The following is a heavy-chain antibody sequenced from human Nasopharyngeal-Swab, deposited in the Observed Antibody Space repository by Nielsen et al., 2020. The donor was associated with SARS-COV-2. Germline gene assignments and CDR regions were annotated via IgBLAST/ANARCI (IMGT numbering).Heavy chain of an antibody. D-gene: IGHD4-23*01. CDR2: ISAYNGNT. V-gene: IGHV1-18*01. J-gene: IGHJ6*02. CDR3: ARDGGNGDYYYYGMDV. CDR1: GYTFSTYG. Sequence: ASVKVSCKASGYTFSTYGISWVRQAPGQGLEWMGWISAYNGNTDYAQNLQGRVTMTTDTATSTAYMELRSLRSDDTAAYYCARDGGNGDYYYYGMDVWCQGTTVTVSS.